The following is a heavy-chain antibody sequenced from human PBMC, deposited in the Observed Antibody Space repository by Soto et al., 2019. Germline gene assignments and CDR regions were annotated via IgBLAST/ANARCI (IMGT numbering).Heavy chain of an antibody. Sequence: GGSLRLSCAAAGFTFSSYWMSWIRQAPGKGLEWVSYISSSRSYTNYADSVKGRFTISRDNAKNSLYLQMNSLRVEDTAVYYCARAYCSSTSCHDYWGQGTLVTVSS. V-gene: IGHV3-11*05. CDR1: GFTFSSYW. CDR2: ISSSRSYT. J-gene: IGHJ4*02. D-gene: IGHD2-2*01. CDR3: ARAYCSSTSCHDY.